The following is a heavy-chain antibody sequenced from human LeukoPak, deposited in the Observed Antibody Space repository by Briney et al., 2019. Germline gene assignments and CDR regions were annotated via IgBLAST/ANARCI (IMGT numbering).Heavy chain of an antibody. J-gene: IGHJ4*02. CDR3: AKGTALYSSGWYYFDY. Sequence: PGGSLRLSCAASGFTFKTYGMHWVRQAPGKGLEWVAFIRNDGGKKDYEDSVRGRFTISRDNSKNTLYLQMNSLRAEDTAVYYCAKGTALYSSGWYYFDYWGQGTLVTVSS. CDR2: IRNDGGKK. V-gene: IGHV3-30*02. D-gene: IGHD6-19*01. CDR1: GFTFKTYG.